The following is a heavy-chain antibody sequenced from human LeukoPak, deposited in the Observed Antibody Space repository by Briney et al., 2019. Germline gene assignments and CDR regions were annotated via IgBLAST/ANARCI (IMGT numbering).Heavy chain of an antibody. CDR3: AKAGGKKVVVTHFDY. CDR2: ISSSSSYI. CDR1: GFTFSSYS. J-gene: IGHJ4*02. V-gene: IGHV3-21*01. D-gene: IGHD3-22*01. Sequence: GGSLRLSCAASGFTFSSYSMNWVRQAPGKGLEWVSSISSSSSYIYYADSVKGRFTISRDNSKNTLYLQMNSLRAEDTAVYYCAKAGGKKVVVTHFDYWGQGALVTVSS.